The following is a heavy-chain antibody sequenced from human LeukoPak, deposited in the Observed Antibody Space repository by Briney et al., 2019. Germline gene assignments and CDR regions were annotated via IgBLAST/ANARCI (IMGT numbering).Heavy chain of an antibody. D-gene: IGHD2-2*01. Sequence: GGSLRLSCAASGFTFDDYGVSWVRQAPGKGLVWVSGINWNGGSTGYADSVKGRFTISRDNAKNSLYLQMNSLRAEDTALYYCARDSISHDAFDIWGQGTMVTVSS. CDR1: GFTFDDYG. V-gene: IGHV3-20*04. J-gene: IGHJ3*02. CDR2: INWNGGST. CDR3: ARDSISHDAFDI.